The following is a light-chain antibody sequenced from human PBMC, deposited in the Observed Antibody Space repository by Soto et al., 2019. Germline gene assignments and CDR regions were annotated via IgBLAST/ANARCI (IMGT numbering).Light chain of an antibody. CDR3: EAWDESLHGYV. CDR2: SND. J-gene: IGLJ1*01. Sequence: QSVLTQPPSASGTPGQRVTISCSGSNSNIGGNTVNWYQQLPGTAPKPLIYSNDQRPSGVPDRFSGSKSGTSASLAISGLQSEDEAAYYCEAWDESLHGYVFATGTKVTVL. V-gene: IGLV1-44*01. CDR1: NSNIGGNT.